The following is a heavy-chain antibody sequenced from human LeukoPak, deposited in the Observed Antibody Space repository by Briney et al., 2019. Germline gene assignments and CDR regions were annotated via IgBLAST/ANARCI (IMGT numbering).Heavy chain of an antibody. J-gene: IGHJ5*02. CDR2: ISYTGDIT. CDR1: GFTFTDYF. Sequence: GGSLRLSCAVSGFTFTDYFMSWIRQSPGKGLEWVAFISYTGDITYYADSVKGRFTISRDNGETALYLHMNSLKPEDTGVYYCARDSHVNYKMADAWGQGTLVTVSS. CDR3: ARDSHVNYKMADA. D-gene: IGHD5-24*01. V-gene: IGHV3-11*01.